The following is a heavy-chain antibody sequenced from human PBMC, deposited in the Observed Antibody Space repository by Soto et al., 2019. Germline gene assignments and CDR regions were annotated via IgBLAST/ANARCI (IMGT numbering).Heavy chain of an antibody. CDR2: MSGDEGSA. J-gene: IGHJ6*02. Sequence: DVQLLESGGGLAHPGGSLRLSCGVSGFSFSASAMSWVLQAPGNGLEWVSAMSGDEGSAYYADSVRGRFTVSRDNSKNTLYLEMHSLRGEDTAVYYCAKVRSWNSCYKIEGYNYYGLDVWGRGTTVTVSS. D-gene: IGHD5-12*01. CDR3: AKVRSWNSCYKIEGYNYYGLDV. CDR1: GFSFSASA. V-gene: IGHV3-23*01.